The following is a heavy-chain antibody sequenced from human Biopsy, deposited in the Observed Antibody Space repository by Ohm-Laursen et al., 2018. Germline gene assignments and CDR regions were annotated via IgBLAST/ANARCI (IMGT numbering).Heavy chain of an antibody. J-gene: IGHJ5*02. CDR3: ARTPRDSFWSGSYKRGLWFDP. CDR1: GGSIISYY. Sequence: TLSLTCSVSGGSIISYYWTWIRQPPGKGLEWIGHVYNGGNTNYNPSLKSRVTISKDTSKNQFSPQVNSVTAADTAVYYCARTPRDSFWSGSYKRGLWFDPWGQGTLVIVSS. D-gene: IGHD3-3*01. CDR2: VYNGGNT. V-gene: IGHV4-59*01.